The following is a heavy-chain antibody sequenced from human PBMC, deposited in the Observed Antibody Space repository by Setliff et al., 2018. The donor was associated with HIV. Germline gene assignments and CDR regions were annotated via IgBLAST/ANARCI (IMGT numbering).Heavy chain of an antibody. Sequence: SETLSLTCTVSGGSISSHYWIWIRQPPGKGLEWIGYIHYSGATNYNPSLKSRVTISLDTSKNQFSLRLTSVTAADTAVYYCARNTRAGDFDYWGQGTLVTVSS. D-gene: IGHD3-10*01. CDR2: IHYSGAT. V-gene: IGHV4-59*08. CDR1: GGSISSHY. CDR3: ARNTRAGDFDY. J-gene: IGHJ4*02.